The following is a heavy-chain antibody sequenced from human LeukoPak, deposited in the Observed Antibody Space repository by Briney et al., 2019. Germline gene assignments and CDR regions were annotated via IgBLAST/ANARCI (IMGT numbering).Heavy chain of an antibody. J-gene: IGHJ4*02. CDR2: ISGDGGST. CDR3: AKFTGWLQSAHDYFDY. Sequence: GGSLRLSXAASGFTFDDYAMHWVRQAPGKGLEWVSLISGDGGSTYYADSVKGRFTISRDNSKNSLYLQMNSLRTEDTALYYCAKFTGWLQSAHDYFDYWGQGTLVTVSS. D-gene: IGHD5-24*01. CDR1: GFTFDDYA. V-gene: IGHV3-43*02.